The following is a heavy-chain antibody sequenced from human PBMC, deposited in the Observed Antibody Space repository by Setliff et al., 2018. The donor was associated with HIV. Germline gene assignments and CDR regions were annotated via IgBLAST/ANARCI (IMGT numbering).Heavy chain of an antibody. J-gene: IGHJ1*01. CDR2: INPNNGGT. Sequence: GASVKVSCKASGYTFTDYYMHWVRQAPGQGFEWMGWINPNNGGTNFAQKFQDRVTMTRDTSTSTVYMELSSLRSEDTAVYYCARDQAYSSSWFGAEFFQHWGQGTLVTVSS. CDR3: ARDQAYSSSWFGAEFFQH. V-gene: IGHV1-2*02. D-gene: IGHD6-13*01. CDR1: GYTFTDYY.